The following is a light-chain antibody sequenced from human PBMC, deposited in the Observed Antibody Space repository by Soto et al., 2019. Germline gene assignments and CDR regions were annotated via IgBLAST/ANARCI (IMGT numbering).Light chain of an antibody. V-gene: IGKV4-1*01. CDR3: QQYYSTPWT. J-gene: IGKJ1*01. CDR2: WAS. Sequence: DIVMTQSPDSLAVSLGERATINCTSSQNVLYSSNKNYLAWFQQKPGQPPKLLIYWASTRESGVPDRFSGSGSGTDFTLTISSLQAEDVAVYYCQQYYSTPWTFDQGTKVEIK. CDR1: QNVLYSSNKNY.